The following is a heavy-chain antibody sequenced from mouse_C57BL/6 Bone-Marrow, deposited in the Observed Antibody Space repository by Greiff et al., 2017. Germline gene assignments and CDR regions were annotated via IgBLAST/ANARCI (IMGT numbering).Heavy chain of an antibody. J-gene: IGHJ2*01. CDR2: IDPENGDT. CDR1: GFNIKDDY. Sequence: EVQLQQSGAELVRPGASVKLSCTASGFNIKDDYMHWVKQRPEQGLEWIGWIDPENGDTEYASKFQGKATITADTSSNTAYLQLSSLTSEDTAVXYCTTEYPFDYWGQGTTLTVSS. D-gene: IGHD2-10*02. V-gene: IGHV14-4*01. CDR3: TTEYPFDY.